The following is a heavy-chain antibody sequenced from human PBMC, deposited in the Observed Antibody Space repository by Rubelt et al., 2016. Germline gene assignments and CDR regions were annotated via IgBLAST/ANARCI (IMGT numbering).Heavy chain of an antibody. V-gene: IGHV4-38-2*02. Sequence: QVQLQESGPGLVKPSETLSLTCTVSGYSISSGYYWGWIRQPPGKGLEWIGTISHSGGTFYSPSLKSRVTISADTSKNQFSRRLSSVTAADTAVYYCARGGYYSTIDYWGQGTLVTVSS. CDR3: ARGGYYSTIDY. CDR1: GYSISSGYY. D-gene: IGHD3-10*01. J-gene: IGHJ4*02. CDR2: ISHSGGT.